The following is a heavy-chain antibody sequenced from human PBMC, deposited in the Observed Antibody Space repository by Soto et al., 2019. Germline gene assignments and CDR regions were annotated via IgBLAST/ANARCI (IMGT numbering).Heavy chain of an antibody. V-gene: IGHV4-34*01. J-gene: IGHJ6*03. CDR2: INHSGST. CDR3: ARVSRNYYYYMDV. CDR1: GGSFSGYY. Sequence: QVQLQQWGAGLLKPSETLSLTCAVYGGSFSGYYWSWIRQPPGKGLEWIGEINHSGSTNYNPSLKSRVTISVDTSKNQFSLKLSSVTAADTAVCYCARVSRNYYYYMDVWGKGTTVTVSS.